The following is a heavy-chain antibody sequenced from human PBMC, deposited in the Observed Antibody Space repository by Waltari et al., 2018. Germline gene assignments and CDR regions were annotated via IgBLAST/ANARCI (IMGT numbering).Heavy chain of an antibody. V-gene: IGHV4-38-2*02. J-gene: IGHJ4*02. Sequence: QVQLQESGPGLVKPSETLSVTCTVSGDSIRSNYYWGWIRQPPGKGLEWIGTMWHGGSTYYTPSRKSRSSISMETSKNQFSLKLNSVPAADTAVYYCARNSSGWSFDSWGQGTLVPVSS. CDR2: MWHGGST. D-gene: IGHD6-19*01. CDR3: ARNSSGWSFDS. CDR1: GDSIRSNYY.